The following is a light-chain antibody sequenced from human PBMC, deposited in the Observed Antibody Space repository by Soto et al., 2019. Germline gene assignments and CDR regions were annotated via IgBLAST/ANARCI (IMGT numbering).Light chain of an antibody. V-gene: IGLV2-14*01. J-gene: IGLJ1*01. Sequence: QSALTQPASVSGSPGQSITISCSGTSSDVGSYDHVAWYQQFPGKTPKLMIYEVSNRPSGVSSRFSGFKSGNTASLTISGLQAEDEADYYCISYTGSSTSYVFGSGTKVTVL. CDR1: SSDVGSYDH. CDR2: EVS. CDR3: ISYTGSSTSYV.